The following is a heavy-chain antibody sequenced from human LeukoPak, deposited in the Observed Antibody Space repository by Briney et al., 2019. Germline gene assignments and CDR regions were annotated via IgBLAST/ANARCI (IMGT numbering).Heavy chain of an antibody. CDR1: VGSTSSYY. Sequence: SETLSLTCTVSVGSTSSYYWSWLPQPPGKGREWIGYIYFSGSPNYNPSLKSRGTLSIDTSKNQFSLKLSSVTAADTAVYYCARHGGSYTFDYWGQGTLVTVSS. J-gene: IGHJ4*02. CDR3: ARHGGSYTFDY. D-gene: IGHD1-26*01. CDR2: IYFSGSP. V-gene: IGHV4-59*08.